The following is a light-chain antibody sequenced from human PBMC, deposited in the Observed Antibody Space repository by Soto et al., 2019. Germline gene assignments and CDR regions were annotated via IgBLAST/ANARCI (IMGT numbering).Light chain of an antibody. CDR1: QSVSSN. J-gene: IGKJ1*01. V-gene: IGKV3-15*01. CDR2: GAS. Sequence: EIVMTQSPATLSVSPGERATLSCRASQSVSSNLAWYQQKPGQAPRLLIYGASTRATGIPARFSGSGSGTEFTLTISSLQSEDYAVYYCQQYNIWRGTFGQGTKGESK. CDR3: QQYNIWRGT.